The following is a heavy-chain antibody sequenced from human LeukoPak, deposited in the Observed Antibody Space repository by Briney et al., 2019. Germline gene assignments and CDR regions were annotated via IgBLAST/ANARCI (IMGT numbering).Heavy chain of an antibody. J-gene: IGHJ6*04. CDR2: IKQDGSEK. CDR3: ARDQGYYYGSGSLPKYYYYGMDV. V-gene: IGHV3-7*01. D-gene: IGHD3-10*01. Sequence: GGSLRLSCAASGFTLSSYWMTWVRQAPGKGLEWVANIKQDGSEKYYVDSVKGRFIISRDNSKNTLYLQMNSLRAEDTAVYYCARDQGYYYGSGSLPKYYYYGMDVWGKGTTVTVSS. CDR1: GFTLSSYW.